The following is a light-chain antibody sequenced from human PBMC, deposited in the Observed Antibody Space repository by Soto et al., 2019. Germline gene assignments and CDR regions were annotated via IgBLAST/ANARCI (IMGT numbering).Light chain of an antibody. Sequence: EIVLTQSPGTLSLSPGERATLSCRASQSVSSNYLAWYQQKPGQAPRLLIYGASRGAASIPDRFIGSGSGTDFTLTINRVEPEDFAVYFCQQYWNSPLFTFGPGTKLEIK. CDR1: QSVSSNY. J-gene: IGKJ2*01. CDR3: QQYWNSPLFT. CDR2: GAS. V-gene: IGKV3-20*01.